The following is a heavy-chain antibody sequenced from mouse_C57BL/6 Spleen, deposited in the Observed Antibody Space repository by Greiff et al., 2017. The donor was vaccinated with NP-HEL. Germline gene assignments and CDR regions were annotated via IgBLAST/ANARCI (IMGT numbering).Heavy chain of an antibody. CDR1: GYTFTDYW. Sequence: QVQLQQSGAELVMPGASVKLSCKASGYTFTDYWMHWLKQRPGQGLEWIGEIDPSDSYTNYNQKFKGKSTLTVDKSSSTAYMQLSSLTSEDSAVYYCARFTTVAFDYWGQGTTLTVSS. J-gene: IGHJ2*01. D-gene: IGHD1-1*01. CDR3: ARFTTVAFDY. V-gene: IGHV1-69*01. CDR2: IDPSDSYT.